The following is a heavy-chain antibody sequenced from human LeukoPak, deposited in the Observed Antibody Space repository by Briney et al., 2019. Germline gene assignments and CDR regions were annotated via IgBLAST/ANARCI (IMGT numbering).Heavy chain of an antibody. CDR3: AKDNPNYDSSGYQGMGFDY. J-gene: IGHJ4*02. CDR2: ISYDGSNK. V-gene: IGHV3-30*18. Sequence: GGPLRLSCAASGFTFSSYGMHWVRQAPGKGLEWVAVISYDGSNKYYADSVKGRFTISRDNSKNTLYLQMNSLRAEDTAVYYCAKDNPNYDSSGYQGMGFDYWGQGTLVTVSS. CDR1: GFTFSSYG. D-gene: IGHD3-22*01.